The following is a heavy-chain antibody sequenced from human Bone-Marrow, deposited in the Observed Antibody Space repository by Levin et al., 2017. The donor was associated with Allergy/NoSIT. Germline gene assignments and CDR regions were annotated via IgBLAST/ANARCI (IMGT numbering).Heavy chain of an antibody. CDR1: GFTFSGYW. CDR2: INRDGGDG. CDR3: ARNAASSFEF. V-gene: IGHV3-7*04. J-gene: IGHJ4*02. D-gene: IGHD6-6*01. Sequence: GESLKISCASSGFTFSGYWMAWVRQAPGKGLEGVANINRDGGDGYYVDSVKGRFTISRDNARNSLDLQMNSLRVEDTAVYSCARNAASSFEFWGQGTLVTVAS.